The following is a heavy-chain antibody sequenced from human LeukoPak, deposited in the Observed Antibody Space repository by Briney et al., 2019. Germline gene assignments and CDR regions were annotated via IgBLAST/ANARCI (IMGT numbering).Heavy chain of an antibody. J-gene: IGHJ4*02. CDR1: GFTFSSFA. V-gene: IGHV3-23*01. CDR2: ISGSGGRT. D-gene: IGHD6-19*01. CDR3: AKAGIGVVGYFDY. Sequence: PGGSLRLSCAASGFTFSSFAMSWVRQTPGKGLEWVSAISGSGGRTFYADSVKGRFTISRDNSKNTLYLQMNSLRDEDTALYYCAKAGIGVVGYFDYWGQGTLVTVSS.